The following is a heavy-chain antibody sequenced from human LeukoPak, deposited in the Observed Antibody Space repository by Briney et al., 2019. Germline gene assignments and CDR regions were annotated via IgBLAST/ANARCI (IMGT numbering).Heavy chain of an antibody. CDR3: AKDREFRDIVVVVAAMTH. J-gene: IGHJ4*02. V-gene: IGHV3-30*18. CDR1: GFTFSSYG. Sequence: GGSLRLSCAASGFTFSSYGMHWVRQAPGKGLEWVAFITYDGTNTYYADSVKGRFTISRDNSKNTLYLQMNSLRPEDTAVYYRAKDREFRDIVVVVAAMTHWGPGMLVTVSS. D-gene: IGHD2-15*01. CDR2: ITYDGTNT.